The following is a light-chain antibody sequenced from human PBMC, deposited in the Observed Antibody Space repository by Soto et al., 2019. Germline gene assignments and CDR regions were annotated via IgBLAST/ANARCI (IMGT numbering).Light chain of an antibody. V-gene: IGLV2-8*01. Sequence: VLTQPPSASGSPGQSVTISCTGTSSDVGGYDYVSWYQQHPGKAPKLMIYEVTVRPSGVSDRCSGSKSGNTASLTVSGLQAEDEADYYCSSYTGGNPSYVFGTGTKVTVL. CDR3: SSYTGGNPSYV. CDR2: EVT. J-gene: IGLJ1*01. CDR1: SSDVGGYDY.